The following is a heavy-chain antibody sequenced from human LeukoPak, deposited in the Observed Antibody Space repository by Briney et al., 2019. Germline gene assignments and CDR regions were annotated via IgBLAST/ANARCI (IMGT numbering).Heavy chain of an antibody. V-gene: IGHV3-23*01. CDR2: ISGDGTRT. D-gene: IGHD3-16*01. Sequence: GGSPRLSCEASGFSFSSYAMTWARQAPVKGLEWVSAISGDGTRTYYADSVKGRFTISRDNSKNTLYLEMSSLRVEDTAIYYCAKWPEGAMDYFDYWGQGTLVTVSS. CDR1: GFSFSSYA. CDR3: AKWPEGAMDYFDY. J-gene: IGHJ4*02.